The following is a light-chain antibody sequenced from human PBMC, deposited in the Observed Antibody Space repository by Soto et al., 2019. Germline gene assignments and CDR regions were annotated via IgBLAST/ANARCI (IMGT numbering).Light chain of an antibody. CDR2: YVS. Sequence: IARSQSPAARSGSPGEGAPLSCRASQSVSRNLAWYQQKHGQAPRLLIYYVSTRATGIPATFIGSGSWTEVTLTISSLKSEDVSVYYCQQYSYWHRTFGQGTKVDIK. V-gene: IGKV3-15*01. CDR1: QSVSRN. CDR3: QQYSYWHRT. J-gene: IGKJ1*01.